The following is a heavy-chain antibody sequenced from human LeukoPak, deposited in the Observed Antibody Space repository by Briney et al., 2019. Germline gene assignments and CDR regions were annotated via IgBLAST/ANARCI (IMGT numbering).Heavy chain of an antibody. CDR1: GFTFSSYW. J-gene: IGHJ6*03. CDR2: ISSSSSYI. CDR3: ARDGYYYYYMDV. V-gene: IGHV3-21*01. Sequence: GGSLRLSCAASGFTFSSYWMSWVRQAPGKGLEWVSSISSSSSYIYYADSVKGRFTISRDNAKNSLYLQMNSLRAEDTAVYYCARDGYYYYYMDVWGKGTTVTVSS.